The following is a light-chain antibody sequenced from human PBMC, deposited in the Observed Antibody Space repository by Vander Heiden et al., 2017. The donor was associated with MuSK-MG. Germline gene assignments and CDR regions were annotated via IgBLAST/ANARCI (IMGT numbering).Light chain of an antibody. CDR2: GKN. Sequence: SSELTQDPAVSVALGQTVRITCQGDSLRSYYASWYQQKPGQAPVLVIYGKNNRPSGIPDRFSGSSSGKTASLTITGAQAEDEADYDCNYRDSSGNHVVFGGGTKLTVL. CDR3: NYRDSSGNHVV. V-gene: IGLV3-19*01. CDR1: SLRSYY. J-gene: IGLJ2*01.